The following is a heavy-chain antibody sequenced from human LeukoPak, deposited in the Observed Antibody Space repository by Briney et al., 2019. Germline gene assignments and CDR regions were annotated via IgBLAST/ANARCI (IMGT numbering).Heavy chain of an antibody. V-gene: IGHV3-30*04. CDR1: GFTFSSYA. CDR3: ARDGGLETVYYYYMDV. CDR2: ISYDGSNK. J-gene: IGHJ6*03. D-gene: IGHD1-1*01. Sequence: GGSLRLSCAASGFTFSSYAMHWVRQAPGKGLEWVAVISYDGSNKYYADSVKGRFTISRDTSKNTLYLQMNSLRAEDTAVYYCARDGGLETVYYYYMDVWGKGTTVAVSS.